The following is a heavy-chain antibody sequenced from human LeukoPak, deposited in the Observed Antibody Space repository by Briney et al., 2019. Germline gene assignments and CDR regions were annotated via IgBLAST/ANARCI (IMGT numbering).Heavy chain of an antibody. V-gene: IGHV3-21*01. CDR1: GLTFSSYS. D-gene: IGHD3-22*01. Sequence: GGSLRLSCAASGLTFSSYSMNWVRQAPGKGLEWVSSISSSSSYIYYADSVKGRFTISRDNAKNSLYLQMNSLRAEDTAVYYCAREVVIDYYFDYWGQGTLVTVSS. CDR2: ISSSSSYI. CDR3: AREVVIDYYFDY. J-gene: IGHJ4*02.